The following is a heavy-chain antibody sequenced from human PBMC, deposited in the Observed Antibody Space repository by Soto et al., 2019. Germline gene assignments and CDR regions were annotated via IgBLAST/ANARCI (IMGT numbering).Heavy chain of an antibody. J-gene: IGHJ4*02. V-gene: IGHV3-66*02. CDR2: IYGGGST. Sequence: GGSLRLSCAASGFNYMSWVRQAPGEGLEWVSVIYGGGSTYYADSVKGRFTISRDNSKNSLYLQMNSLGAEDTAVYYCAKDYYDTLTGYYGPDYWGQGTLVTVSS. D-gene: IGHD3-9*01. CDR3: AKDYYDTLTGYYGPDY. CDR1: GFNY.